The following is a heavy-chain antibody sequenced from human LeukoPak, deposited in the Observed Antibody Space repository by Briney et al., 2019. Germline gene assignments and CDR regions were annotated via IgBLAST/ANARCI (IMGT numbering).Heavy chain of an antibody. CDR3: ARDENDSTNFDY. Sequence: GGSLRLSCAASGFTFSSFAMSWVRQAPGKGLEWVSYISSSGSTIYYADSVKGRFTISRDNAKNSLYLQMNSLRAEDTAVYYCARDENDSTNFDYWGQGTLVTVSS. CDR2: ISSSGSTI. V-gene: IGHV3-48*04. D-gene: IGHD1-1*01. CDR1: GFTFSSFA. J-gene: IGHJ4*02.